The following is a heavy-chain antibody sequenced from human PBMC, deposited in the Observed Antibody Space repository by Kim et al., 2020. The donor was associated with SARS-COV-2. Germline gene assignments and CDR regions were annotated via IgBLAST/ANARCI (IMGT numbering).Heavy chain of an antibody. V-gene: IGHV3-9*01. J-gene: IGHJ4*02. Sequence: VYADSVKGRFTNSRENAKNSLYLEMNSLRAEDTALYYCVNWKYSSSPPGGYWGKGTLVTVSS. D-gene: IGHD3-22*01. CDR3: VNWKYSSSPPGGY.